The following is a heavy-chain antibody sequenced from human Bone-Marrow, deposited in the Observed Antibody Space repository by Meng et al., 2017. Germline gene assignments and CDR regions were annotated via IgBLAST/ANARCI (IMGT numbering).Heavy chain of an antibody. CDR1: GFTVSSNY. V-gene: IGHV3-66*03. CDR2: IYSCGST. Sequence: LVGAGAGAVQPGGSLRLSCAASGFTVSSNYMSWVRQAPGKGPEWVSVIYSCGSTYYADSVKGRFTISRDNSKNTLYLQMNSLRAEDTAVYYCARVLRGWGYFDYWGQGTLVTSPQ. J-gene: IGHJ4*02. D-gene: IGHD3-10*01. CDR3: ARVLRGWGYFDY.